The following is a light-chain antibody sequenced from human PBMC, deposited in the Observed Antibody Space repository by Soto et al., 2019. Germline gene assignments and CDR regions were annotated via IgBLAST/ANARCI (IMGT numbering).Light chain of an antibody. CDR1: QSVSSY. V-gene: IGKV3-20*01. CDR2: GAS. J-gene: IGKJ5*01. Sequence: EFVLTQSPATLSLSPGERATLSCRASQSVSSYLAWYQQKPGQAPRLLISGASSRATGIPDRFSGSGSGTDFTLTISRLEPEDFALYYCQHYVERSPITFGQGTRLEIK. CDR3: QHYVERSPIT.